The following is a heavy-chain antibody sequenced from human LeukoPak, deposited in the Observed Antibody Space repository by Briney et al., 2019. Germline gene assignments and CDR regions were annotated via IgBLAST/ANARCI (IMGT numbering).Heavy chain of an antibody. CDR2: ISSSSSYI. CDR1: GFTFSSWS. CDR3: ATETSGYYYNRDAFDI. J-gene: IGHJ3*02. D-gene: IGHD3-22*01. V-gene: IGHV3-21*01. Sequence: GGSLRLSCAASGFTFSSWSMNWVRQAPGKGLEGVSSISSSSSYIYYADSVKGRFTISRDNAKNSLYLQMNRLRVEDTAVYYCATETSGYYYNRDAFDIWGQGTMVIVSS.